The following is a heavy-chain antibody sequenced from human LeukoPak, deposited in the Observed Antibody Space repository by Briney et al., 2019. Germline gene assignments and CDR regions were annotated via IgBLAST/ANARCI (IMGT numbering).Heavy chain of an antibody. J-gene: IGHJ6*03. CDR3: ARGWATVTTLYYYYYMDV. Sequence: SETLSLTCTVSGGSISSYYWSWIRQPPGKGLEWIGYIYYSGSTNYNPSLKSQVTISVDTSKNQFSLKLSSVTAADTAVYYCARGWATVTTLYYYYYMDVWGKGTTVTVSS. CDR2: IYYSGST. V-gene: IGHV4-59*01. D-gene: IGHD4-17*01. CDR1: GGSISSYY.